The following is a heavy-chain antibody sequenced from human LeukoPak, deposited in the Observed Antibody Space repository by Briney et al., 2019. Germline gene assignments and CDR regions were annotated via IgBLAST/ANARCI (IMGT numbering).Heavy chain of an antibody. CDR3: ARESGSYFFDY. D-gene: IGHD1-26*01. CDR1: GFTVSSNY. CDR2: IYSGGST. Sequence: GGSLRLSCAASGFTVSSNYMSWVRQAPGKGLEWVSVIYSGGSTYYADSVKGRSTISRDNSKNTLYLQMNSLRAEDTAVYYCARESGSYFFDYWGQGTLVTVSS. V-gene: IGHV3-53*01. J-gene: IGHJ4*02.